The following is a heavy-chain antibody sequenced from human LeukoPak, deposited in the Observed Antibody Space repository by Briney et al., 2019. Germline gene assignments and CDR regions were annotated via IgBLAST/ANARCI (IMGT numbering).Heavy chain of an antibody. CDR1: AFTFSIDA. V-gene: IGHV3-23*01. CDR3: AKGPRYSGSYPPDY. J-gene: IGHJ4*02. Sequence: GGCLRLSCAASAFTFSIDAMSSVRQAAGEWLEWVSAIRGSGGSTYYADSVKGRLTISRDNSKNTLYLQMNSLRAEDTAVYYCAKGPRYSGSYPPDYWGQGTLVTVSS. CDR2: IRGSGGST. D-gene: IGHD1-26*01.